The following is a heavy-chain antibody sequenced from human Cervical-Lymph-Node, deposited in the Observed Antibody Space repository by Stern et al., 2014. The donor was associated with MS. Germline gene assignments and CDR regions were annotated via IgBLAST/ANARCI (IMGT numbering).Heavy chain of an antibody. D-gene: IGHD6-19*01. CDR2: ISSSGSSI. Sequence: VQLEESGGGLVKPGGSLRLSCAASGFIFSDYYMSWIRRAPGKGLEWVSYISSSGSSIFYADSGKGRFTISRDNAENSLYLQMNSLRAEDTAVYYCARGDRAVTGAIDYWGQGTLVTVSS. V-gene: IGHV3-11*01. CDR1: GFIFSDYY. J-gene: IGHJ4*02. CDR3: ARGDRAVTGAIDY.